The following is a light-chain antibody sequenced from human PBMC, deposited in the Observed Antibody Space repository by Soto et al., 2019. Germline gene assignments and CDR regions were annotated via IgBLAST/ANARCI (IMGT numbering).Light chain of an antibody. CDR1: SSDVGGYNY. J-gene: IGLJ1*01. Sequence: QSVLTQSASVSGSPGQSITISCTGTSSDVGGYNYVSWYQQHPGKAPKLMIFEVSHRPSEISNRFSGSKSGNTASLAISGLQAEDEADYYCSSYTSSSTYVFGTGTKLTVL. CDR2: EVS. V-gene: IGLV2-14*01. CDR3: SSYTSSSTYV.